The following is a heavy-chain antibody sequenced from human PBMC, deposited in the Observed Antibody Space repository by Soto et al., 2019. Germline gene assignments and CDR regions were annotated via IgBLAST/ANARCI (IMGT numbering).Heavy chain of an antibody. D-gene: IGHD3-3*01. V-gene: IGHV4-31*02. CDR3: ARAKVEGHSQYYDFWSGYGPKYYFDY. CDR2: IYYSGST. J-gene: IGHJ4*02. CDR1: GGSISSGGYY. Sequence: PSETLSLTCTVSGGSISSGGYYWSWIRQHPGKGLEWIGYIYYSGSTYYNPSLKSRVTISVDTSKNQFSLKLSSVTAADTAVYYCARAKVEGHSQYYDFWSGYGPKYYFDYWGQGTLVTVSS.